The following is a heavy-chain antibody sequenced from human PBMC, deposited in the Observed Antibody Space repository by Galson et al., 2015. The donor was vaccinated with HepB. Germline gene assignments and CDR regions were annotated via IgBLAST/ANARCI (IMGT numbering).Heavy chain of an antibody. CDR3: ARVAVEDIVVVPAHYYYYYMDV. CDR2: IWYDGSNK. D-gene: IGHD2-2*01. V-gene: IGHV3-33*01. J-gene: IGHJ6*03. CDR1: GFTFSSYG. Sequence: SLRLSCAASGFTFSSYGMHWVRQAPGKGLEWVAVIWYDGSNKYYAGSVKGRFTISRDNSKNTLYLQMNSLRAEDTAVYYCARVAVEDIVVVPAHYYYYYMDVWGKGTTVTVSS.